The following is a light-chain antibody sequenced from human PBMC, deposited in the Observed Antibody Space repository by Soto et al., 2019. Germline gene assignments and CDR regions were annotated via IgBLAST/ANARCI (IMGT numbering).Light chain of an antibody. V-gene: IGLV2-8*01. CDR2: EVS. CDR3: SSYSGNRDVI. J-gene: IGLJ2*01. Sequence: QSALTQPPSASGSPGQSVTISCTGSSSDVGGYHYVSWYQQHPGKAPKLMIYEVSKRPSVVPDRCSGSKSGNTASLTVSGLQAEDEADYYCSSYSGNRDVIFGGGTQLTVL. CDR1: SSDVGGYHY.